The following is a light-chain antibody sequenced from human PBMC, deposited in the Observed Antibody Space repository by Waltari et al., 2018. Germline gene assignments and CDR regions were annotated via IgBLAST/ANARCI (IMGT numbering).Light chain of an antibody. J-gene: IGLJ3*02. CDR2: QDT. V-gene: IGLV3-1*01. CDR3: QAWDSSTVL. CDR1: HLGDRS. Sequence: SFELTQPSSVSVSPGQTASITCSGDHLGDRSVPWYHQKAGQSPMLVIYQDTKRPSGNPQRFFGSNSGNTATLTISGTQAMDEAVYYCQAWDSSTVLFGGGTKLTVL.